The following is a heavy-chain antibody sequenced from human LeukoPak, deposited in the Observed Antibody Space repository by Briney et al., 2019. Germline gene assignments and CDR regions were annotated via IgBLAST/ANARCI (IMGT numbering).Heavy chain of an antibody. Sequence: GGSLRLSCAASGFTFSSYAMSWVRQAPGKGLEWVSAISGSGGSTYYADSVKGRFTISRDNSKNTLYLQMNSLRAEDTAVYYCARVSVGSSSRYFDYWGQGTLVTVSS. D-gene: IGHD6-13*01. CDR3: ARVSVGSSSRYFDY. J-gene: IGHJ4*02. CDR1: GFTFSSYA. V-gene: IGHV3-23*01. CDR2: ISGSGGST.